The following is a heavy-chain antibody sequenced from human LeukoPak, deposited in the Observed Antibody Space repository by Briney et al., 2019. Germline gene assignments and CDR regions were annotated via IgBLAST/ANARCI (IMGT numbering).Heavy chain of an antibody. CDR3: ARGFYDGVNWFDP. CDR1: GFTVSSNS. D-gene: IGHD5/OR15-5a*01. Sequence: GGSLRLSCTVSGFTVSSNSMSWVRQAPGKGLEWVANIKPDGSEEYYADSVKGRFTISRDNAKNSLFLQMNSLRAEDTAVYYCARGFYDGVNWFDPRGRGTLVTVSS. V-gene: IGHV3-7*04. CDR2: IKPDGSEE. J-gene: IGHJ5*02.